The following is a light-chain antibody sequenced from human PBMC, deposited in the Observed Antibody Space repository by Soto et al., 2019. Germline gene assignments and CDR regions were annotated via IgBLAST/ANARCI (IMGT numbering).Light chain of an antibody. V-gene: IGKV3-20*01. CDR1: QTVSKNY. J-gene: IGKJ5*01. CDR3: QQYAVSPIT. Sequence: EICLTHSPGTLSFSPGELITLSCRASQTVSKNYLAWYQQKPGQAPRLLIYAASTRATGIPDRFSGSGSGTDFTLTISRLEPEDFAVFYCQQYAVSPITFGQGTRLEIK. CDR2: AAS.